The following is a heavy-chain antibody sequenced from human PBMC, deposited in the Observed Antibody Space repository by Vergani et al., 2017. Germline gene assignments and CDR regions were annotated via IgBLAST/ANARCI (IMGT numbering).Heavy chain of an antibody. J-gene: IGHJ4*02. D-gene: IGHD5-12*01. V-gene: IGHV3-48*01. CDR3: TKGSRGYTGYFFDY. CDR2: ISRSSSTI. Sequence: EVQLLESGGGLVQPGGSLRLSCAASGSTFSSYAMNWVRQAPGKGLEWVSYISRSSSTIYYADSVKGRFIISRDNSKNTLHLQMNSLRADDTAVYYCTKGSRGYTGYFFDYWGQGTLATVSS. CDR1: GSTFSSYA.